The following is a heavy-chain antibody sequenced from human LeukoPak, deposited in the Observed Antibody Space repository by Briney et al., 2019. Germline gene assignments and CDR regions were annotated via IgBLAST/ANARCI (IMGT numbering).Heavy chain of an antibody. CDR3: ASGYTNGDAFDI. CDR2: INHSGST. D-gene: IGHD2-2*02. Sequence: SETLSLTCAVYGGSFRGYYWRWLRQPPGKGLDGIGEINHSGSTNYNPSLKSRVTISVDTSKNQFSLKLGSVTAADTAVYYCASGYTNGDAFDIWGQGTMVTVSS. J-gene: IGHJ3*02. CDR1: GGSFRGYY. V-gene: IGHV4-34*01.